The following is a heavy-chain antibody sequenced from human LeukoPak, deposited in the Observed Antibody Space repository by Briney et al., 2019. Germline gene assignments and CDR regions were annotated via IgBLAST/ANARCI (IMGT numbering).Heavy chain of an antibody. CDR2: ITASGDST. Sequence: GGSLRLSCASSGFTFNKYAMTWVCRAPGKGLEWVSSITASGDSTYCADSVKGRFTISRDNSKNTLYLQMSSLRAEDTAVYYCARDYPTSGIVTIFDYWGQGSLVTVSS. CDR3: ARDYPTSGIVTIFDY. D-gene: IGHD1-1*01. CDR1: GFTFNKYA. J-gene: IGHJ4*02. V-gene: IGHV3-23*01.